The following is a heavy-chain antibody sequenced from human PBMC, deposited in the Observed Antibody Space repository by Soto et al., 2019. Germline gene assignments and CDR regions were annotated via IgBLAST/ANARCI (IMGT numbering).Heavy chain of an antibody. D-gene: IGHD6-19*01. J-gene: IGHJ6*02. CDR3: ARVIAVAAYYYYYGMDV. CDR2: IIPIFGTA. V-gene: IGHV1-69*01. Sequence: QVQLVQSGAEVKKPGSSVKVSCKASGGTFSSYAISWVRQAPGQGLEWMGGIIPIFGTANYAQKFQGRVTITADDSPSTAYMELSSLRSEDTAVYYCARVIAVAAYYYYYGMDVWGQGTTVTVSS. CDR1: GGTFSSYA.